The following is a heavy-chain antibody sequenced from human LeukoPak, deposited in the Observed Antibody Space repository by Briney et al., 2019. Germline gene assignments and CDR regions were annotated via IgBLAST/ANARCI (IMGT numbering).Heavy chain of an antibody. CDR3: ARDLLFPDKRDGYLYYFDY. CDR2: IIPIFGTA. D-gene: IGHD5-24*01. V-gene: IGHV1-69*05. J-gene: IGHJ4*02. Sequence: ASVKVSCKASGGTFSSYAISWVRQAPGQGLEWMGGIIPIFGTANYAQKFQGRVTITTDESTSTAYMELSSLRSEDTAVHYCARDLLFPDKRDGYLYYFDYWGQGTLVTVSS. CDR1: GGTFSSYA.